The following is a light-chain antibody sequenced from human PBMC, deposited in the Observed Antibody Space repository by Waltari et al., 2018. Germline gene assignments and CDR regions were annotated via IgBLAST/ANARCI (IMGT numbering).Light chain of an antibody. V-gene: IGLV2-8*01. CDR1: DSDIGGYAY. CDR2: AVN. J-gene: IGLJ1*01. Sequence: QAALTQPRSVSGSPGQSVSISCSGSDSDIGGYAYVSWYQSLPGTAPKLMVFAVNKRPSGVSDRFSGSRSGNTASLTVSGLRAEDEADYYCSSYAGSNTLVFGTGTRLTVL. CDR3: SSYAGSNTLV.